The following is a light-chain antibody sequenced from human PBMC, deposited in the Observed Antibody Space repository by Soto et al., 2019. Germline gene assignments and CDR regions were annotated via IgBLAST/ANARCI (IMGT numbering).Light chain of an antibody. J-gene: IGKJ2*01. Sequence: ILMTQSPATLSVSPGERATLSCRASQSVSSNLAWYHQKPGQAPRLLIYDASPRASGIPARFSGSGSGTDFTLTISSLHSEDFAVYYCQQYNDWPPFTFGQGTKLEIK. CDR1: QSVSSN. CDR3: QQYNDWPPFT. V-gene: IGKV3-15*01. CDR2: DAS.